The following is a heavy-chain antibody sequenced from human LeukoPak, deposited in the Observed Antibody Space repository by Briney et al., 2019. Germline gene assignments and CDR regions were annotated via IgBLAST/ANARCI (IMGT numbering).Heavy chain of an antibody. D-gene: IGHD3-22*01. Sequence: ASVKVSCKASGYTFTNYYMHWVRQTPGQGLEWMGMINPSAGSTYYAQKFQGRVTMTRDMSTRTVYMELSSLRSEDTAVYYCATALSSDYLPDYWGQGTLVTVSS. CDR2: INPSAGST. CDR3: ATALSSDYLPDY. CDR1: GYTFTNYY. V-gene: IGHV1-46*01. J-gene: IGHJ4*02.